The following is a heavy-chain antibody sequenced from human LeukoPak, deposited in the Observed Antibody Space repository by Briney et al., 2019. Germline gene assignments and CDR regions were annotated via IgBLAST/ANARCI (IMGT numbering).Heavy chain of an antibody. CDR3: ARDRIAARGFFDY. CDR1: GFSVSSNY. J-gene: IGHJ4*02. D-gene: IGHD6-6*01. Sequence: GSLRLSCAASGFSVSSNYMSWVRQAPGKGLEWVSVIYSGGSTYYADSVKGRFTISRDNSKNTLYLQMNSLRAEDTAVYYCARDRIAARGFFDYWGQGTLVTVSS. CDR2: IYSGGST. V-gene: IGHV3-66*01.